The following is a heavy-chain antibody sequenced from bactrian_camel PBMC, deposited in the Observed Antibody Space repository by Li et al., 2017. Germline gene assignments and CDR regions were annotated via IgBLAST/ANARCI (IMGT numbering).Heavy chain of an antibody. J-gene: IGHJ4*01. Sequence: DVQLVESGGGSVQAGGSLRLSCAASGFTFNDYTMRWVRQAAGKGPEWVSSISSGGTTYYSDSVKGRFAISEDKDKNVLYLQMNSLQPEDTAMYYCAASWAYCEAPAGVNYWGQGTQVTVS. CDR2: ISSGGTT. CDR3: AASWAYCEAPAGVNY. V-gene: IGHV3S31*01. CDR1: GFTFNDYT. D-gene: IGHD5*01.